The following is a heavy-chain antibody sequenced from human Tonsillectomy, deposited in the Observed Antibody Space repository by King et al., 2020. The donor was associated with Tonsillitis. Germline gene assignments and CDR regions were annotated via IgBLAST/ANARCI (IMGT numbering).Heavy chain of an antibody. CDR3: ARRSELMEAFDI. D-gene: IGHD2-8*01. CDR2: IYYSGST. J-gene: IGHJ3*02. Sequence: QLQESGPGLVKPSETLSLTCTVSGGSISSSSYYWGWIRQPPGQGLEWIGSIYYSGSTYYNPSLKSRVTISVDTSKNQFSLKLSSVTAADTAVYYCARRSELMEAFDIWGQGTMVTVSS. CDR1: GGSISSSSYY. V-gene: IGHV4-39*01.